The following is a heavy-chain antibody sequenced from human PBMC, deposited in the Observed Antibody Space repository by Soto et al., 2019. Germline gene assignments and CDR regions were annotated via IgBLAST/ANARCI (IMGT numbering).Heavy chain of an antibody. D-gene: IGHD3-22*01. Sequence: RLSCAASGFTFSNYGMHWVRQAPGKGLEWVAVISYDGSNKYYADSVKGRFTISRDNSKNTLYLQMNSLRAEDTAVYYCAKGRDPYDSNSMDVWGQGTTVTVSS. CDR2: ISYDGSNK. V-gene: IGHV3-30*18. CDR3: AKGRDPYDSNSMDV. J-gene: IGHJ6*02. CDR1: GFTFSNYG.